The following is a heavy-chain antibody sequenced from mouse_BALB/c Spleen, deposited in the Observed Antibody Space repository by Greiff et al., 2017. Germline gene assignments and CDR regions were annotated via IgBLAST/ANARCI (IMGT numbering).Heavy chain of an antibody. CDR3: TRDSGGYYDYFAY. CDR1: GFTFSSYT. Sequence: DVKLVESGGGLVKPGGSLKLSCAASGFTFSSYTMSWVRQTPEKRLEWVATISSGGSYTYYPDSVKGRFTISRDNAKNTLYLQMSSLKSEDTAMYYCTRDSGGYYDYFAYWGQGTLVTVSA. CDR2: ISSGGSYT. D-gene: IGHD2-4*01. J-gene: IGHJ3*01. V-gene: IGHV5-6-4*01.